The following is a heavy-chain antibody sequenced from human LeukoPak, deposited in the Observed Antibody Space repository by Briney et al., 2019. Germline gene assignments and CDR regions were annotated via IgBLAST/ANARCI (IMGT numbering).Heavy chain of an antibody. Sequence: SETLSLTCTVSGGSISSGSYYWSWIRQPAGKGLEWIGRIYSSGSTNYNPSLRSRVTISVDTSKNQFSLKLSSVTAADTAVYYCAREVKQNYYYYYMDVWGKGTTVTVSS. V-gene: IGHV4-61*02. CDR3: AREVKQNYYYYYMDV. CDR2: IYSSGST. CDR1: GGSISSGSYY. D-gene: IGHD2-21*01. J-gene: IGHJ6*03.